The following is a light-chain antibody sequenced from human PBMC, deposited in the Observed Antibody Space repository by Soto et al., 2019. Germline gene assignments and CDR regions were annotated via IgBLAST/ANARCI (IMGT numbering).Light chain of an antibody. CDR1: SSNIGNHN. CDR3: GTWDNSLTSVL. Sequence: QSVLTQPPSVSAAPGQKVTISCSGTSSNIGNHNVSWYQQLPGTAPKLLIYDNSKRPSGIPDRFSGSKSGTSATLGITGLQTGDEADYHCGTWDNSLTSVLFGGWTKLTVL. V-gene: IGLV1-51*01. CDR2: DNS. J-gene: IGLJ2*01.